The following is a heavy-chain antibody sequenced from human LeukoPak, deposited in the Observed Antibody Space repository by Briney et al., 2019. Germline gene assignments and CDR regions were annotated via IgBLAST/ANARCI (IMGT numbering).Heavy chain of an antibody. Sequence: GGSLRLSCAASGFTFSSYAMSWVRQAPGKGLEWVSAISGSGGSTYYADSVKGRFTISRDNSKNTLYLQMNSLRAEDTAVYYCAKDSRYMYYYDSSGYWDYWGQGTLVTVSS. CDR3: AKDSRYMYYYDSSGYWDY. CDR2: ISGSGGST. J-gene: IGHJ4*02. CDR1: GFTFSSYA. D-gene: IGHD3-22*01. V-gene: IGHV3-23*01.